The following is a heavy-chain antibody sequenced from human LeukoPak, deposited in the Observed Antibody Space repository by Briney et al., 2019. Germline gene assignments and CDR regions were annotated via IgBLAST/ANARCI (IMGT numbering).Heavy chain of an antibody. Sequence: SETLSLTCTVSGGSISSSSYYWGWIRQPPGKGLEWIGSIYYSGSTYYNPSLKSRVTISVDTSKNQFSLKLSSVTAADTAVYYCASAKYQLLDYWGQGTLVTVSS. CDR2: IYYSGST. V-gene: IGHV4-39*01. CDR1: GGSISSSSYY. CDR3: ASAKYQLLDY. D-gene: IGHD2-2*01. J-gene: IGHJ4*02.